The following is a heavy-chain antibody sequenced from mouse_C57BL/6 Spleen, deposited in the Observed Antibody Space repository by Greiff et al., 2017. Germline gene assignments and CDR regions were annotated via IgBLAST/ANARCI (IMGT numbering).Heavy chain of an antibody. CDR2: ISDGGSYT. Sequence: EVKLVESGGGLVKPGGSLKLSCAASGFTFSSYAMSWVRQTPEKRLEWVATISDGGSYTYYPDNVKGRFTISRDNAKNNLYLQMSHLKSEDTAMYYCARGTTVVASNWYFEVWGTGTTVTVSS. V-gene: IGHV5-4*03. CDR3: ARGTTVVASNWYFEV. D-gene: IGHD1-1*01. J-gene: IGHJ1*03. CDR1: GFTFSSYA.